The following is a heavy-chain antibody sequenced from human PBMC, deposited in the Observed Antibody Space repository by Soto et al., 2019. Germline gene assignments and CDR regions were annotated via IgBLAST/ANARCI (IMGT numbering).Heavy chain of an antibody. V-gene: IGHV1-69*01. CDR3: AKGLRAGTPFDYGLDV. Sequence: SVKVSCKASGGTFSSYAISWVRQAPVQGLEWMGGIIPIFGTANYAQKFQGRVTITADESTSTAYMELRSLRGEDTAVYYCAKGLRAGTPFDYGLDVWGQGTTVTVSS. CDR1: GGTFSSYA. CDR2: IIPIFGTA. D-gene: IGHD6-19*01. J-gene: IGHJ6*02.